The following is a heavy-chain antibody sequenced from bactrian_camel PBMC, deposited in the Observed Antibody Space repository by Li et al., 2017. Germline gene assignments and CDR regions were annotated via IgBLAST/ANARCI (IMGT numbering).Heavy chain of an antibody. V-gene: IGHV3-2*01. D-gene: IGHD2*01. CDR3: ATDAPIRYSGGYYYTERSANY. Sequence: HVQLVESGGGSVQPGGSLRLSCAASGFTFSNHYMTWIRQAPGKGLEWVSSIYSDGSNAYYADSVKGRFTISRDNAKNTVYLQMNSLKSEDTALYYCATDAPIRYSGGYYYTERSANYWGQGTQVTVS. J-gene: IGHJ4*01. CDR2: IYSDGSNA. CDR1: GFTFSNHY.